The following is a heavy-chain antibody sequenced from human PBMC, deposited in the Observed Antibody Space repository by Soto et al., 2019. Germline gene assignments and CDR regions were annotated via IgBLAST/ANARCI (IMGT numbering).Heavy chain of an antibody. J-gene: IGHJ5*01. V-gene: IGHV1-3*05. CDR2: INAGNGDT. D-gene: IGHD2-15*01. CDR1: GYTFSSYA. CDR3: ARGSTGSADSWFDS. Sequence: QVQLVQSGAEEKKPGASVKVSCKASGYTFSSYAMHWVRQAPGQRLEWMGWINAGNGDTKYSQKLQGRVTITRDTSATTAYMELSSLRSEDTAVYYCARGSTGSADSWFDSWGQGTLVTVSS.